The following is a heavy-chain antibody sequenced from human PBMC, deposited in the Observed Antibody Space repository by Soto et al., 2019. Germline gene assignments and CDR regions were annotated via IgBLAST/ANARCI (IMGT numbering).Heavy chain of an antibody. CDR3: AKALYYYDSSPLDH. V-gene: IGHV3-43D*04. CDR2: INSDGTDS. CDR1: GFDFEDFA. D-gene: IGHD3-22*01. J-gene: IGHJ4*02. Sequence: VGSLRLSCAAAGFDFEDFAMHWVRQAPGKGLEWVSLINSDGTDSYYMDSVRGRFTISRDNGKNSLYLQMDRLRPEDTAFYFCAKALYYYDSSPLDHWGQGTLVTVSS.